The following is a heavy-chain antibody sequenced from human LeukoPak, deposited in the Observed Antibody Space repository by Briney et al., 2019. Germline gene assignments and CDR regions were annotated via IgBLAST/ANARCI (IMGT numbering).Heavy chain of an antibody. D-gene: IGHD6-13*01. J-gene: IGHJ4*02. Sequence: SETLSLTCTVSGGSISSSSYYWGWIRQPPGKGLEWIGSIYYSGSTYYNPSLKSRVTISVDTSKNQFSLKLSSVTAADTAVYYCARHTDFRRLQLAYFDYWGQGTLVTVSS. CDR2: IYYSGST. CDR3: ARHTDFRRLQLAYFDY. V-gene: IGHV4-39*01. CDR1: GGSISSSSYY.